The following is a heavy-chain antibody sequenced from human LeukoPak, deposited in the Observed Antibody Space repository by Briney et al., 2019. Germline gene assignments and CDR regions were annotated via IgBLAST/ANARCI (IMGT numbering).Heavy chain of an antibody. Sequence: GASLKVSCKVSGYTSTDYYIHWVGRAPGQGLEWMGWINPQSGSTNYAQRFQCRVTMTRDTPINTAYMELSNLISDDTAVYYCARGVAATGGRWFDPWGQGTLVTVSS. D-gene: IGHD2-15*01. CDR2: INPQSGST. V-gene: IGHV1-2*02. J-gene: IGHJ5*02. CDR1: GYTSTDYY. CDR3: ARGVAATGGRWFDP.